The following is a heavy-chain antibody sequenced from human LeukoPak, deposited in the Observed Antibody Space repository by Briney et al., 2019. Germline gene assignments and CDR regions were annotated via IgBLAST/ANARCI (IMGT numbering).Heavy chain of an antibody. D-gene: IGHD3-10*02. V-gene: IGHV3-30*18. J-gene: IGHJ4*02. CDR1: GFTFSSYG. CDR3: AKGPYNYYYVDY. CDR2: ISYDGSNK. Sequence: PGRSLRLSCAASGFTFSSYGMHWVRQAPGKGLEWAAVISYDGSNKYYADSVKGRFTISRDNSKNTLYLQMNSLRVEDSAVYFCAKGPYNYYYVDYWGQGTLVTVSS.